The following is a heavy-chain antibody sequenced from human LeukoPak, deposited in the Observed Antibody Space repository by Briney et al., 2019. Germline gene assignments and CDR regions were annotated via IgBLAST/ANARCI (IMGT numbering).Heavy chain of an antibody. V-gene: IGHV3-66*01. D-gene: IGHD3-10*01. CDR1: GFTVSTNF. CDR3: TRDRSSMVRGNYFDY. J-gene: IGHJ4*02. CDR2: LYSGETT. Sequence: GGSLRLSCAVSGFTVSTNFMSWVRQAPGKGLEWVSVLYSGETTSYVDSVKGRFTISRDNSKNTLYLQMNSLRVEDTAVYYCTRDRSSMVRGNYFDYWGQGTLDTVSS.